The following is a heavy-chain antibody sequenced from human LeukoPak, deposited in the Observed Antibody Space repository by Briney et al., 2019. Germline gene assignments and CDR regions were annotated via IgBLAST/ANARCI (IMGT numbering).Heavy chain of an antibody. D-gene: IGHD3-16*02. Sequence: GGSLRLSCAASGFTFSSYWMHWVRQAPGKGLVWVSRINSDGSSTSYADSMKGRFTISRDNAKNTLYLQMNSLRAEDTAVYYCARERLSPNWFDPWGQGTLVTVSS. CDR3: ARERLSPNWFDP. J-gene: IGHJ5*02. CDR2: INSDGSST. CDR1: GFTFSSYW. V-gene: IGHV3-74*01.